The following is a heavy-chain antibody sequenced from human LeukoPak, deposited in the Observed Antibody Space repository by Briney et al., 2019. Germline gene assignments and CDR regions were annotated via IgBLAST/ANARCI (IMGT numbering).Heavy chain of an antibody. CDR1: GGTFSSYA. J-gene: IGHJ4*02. Sequence: ASVKVSCKASGGTFSSYAISWVRQAPGQGLEWMGGIIPIFGTANYAQKFQGRVTITTDESTSTAYMELSSLRSEDTAVYYRARGAIAAAGNFDYWGQGTLVTVSS. CDR2: IIPIFGTA. D-gene: IGHD6-13*01. CDR3: ARGAIAAAGNFDY. V-gene: IGHV1-69*05.